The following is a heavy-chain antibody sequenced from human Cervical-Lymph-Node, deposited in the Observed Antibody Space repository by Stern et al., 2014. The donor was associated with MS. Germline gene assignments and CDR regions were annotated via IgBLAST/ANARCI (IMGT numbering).Heavy chain of an antibody. J-gene: IGHJ4*02. CDR1: GYTFTSYG. D-gene: IGHD3-22*01. CDR3: ARDRWGSHDIGGTYYRY. CDR2: VSTYNGGT. V-gene: IGHV1-18*01. Sequence: QVQLVESGAEVKKPGASVKVSCETSGYTFTSYGISWIRQVPGQGLEWMGWVSTYNGGTNFSQKFQGRVTMTTDSSTNSVHMELRSLRSDDTAVYFCARDRWGSHDIGGTYYRYWGQGTPITVSS.